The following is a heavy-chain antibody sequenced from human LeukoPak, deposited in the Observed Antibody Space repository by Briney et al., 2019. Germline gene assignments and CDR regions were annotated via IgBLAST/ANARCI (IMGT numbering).Heavy chain of an antibody. D-gene: IGHD3-9*01. CDR3: ARFLAGTRHFHFYYYMDV. J-gene: IGHJ6*03. CDR1: GGSISSYY. Sequence: PSETLSLTCTVSGGSISSYYWSWIRQPPGKGLEWIGYIHYSGSTNYNPSLKSRVTISVDTSKNQFSLKVISVTAADTAVYYCARFLAGTRHFHFYYYMDVWGKGTTVTISS. CDR2: IHYSGST. V-gene: IGHV4-59*08.